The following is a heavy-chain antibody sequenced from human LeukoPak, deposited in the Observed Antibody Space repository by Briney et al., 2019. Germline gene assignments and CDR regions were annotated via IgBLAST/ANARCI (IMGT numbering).Heavy chain of an antibody. D-gene: IGHD6-19*01. V-gene: IGHV3-48*01. CDR3: VKAASGGWYDTNFDY. CDR1: GFTFSSYS. J-gene: IGHJ4*02. CDR2: ISSSSSSI. Sequence: PGGSLRHSCAASGFTFSSYSMNWVRQAPGKGLEWVSYISSSSSSIYYADSVKGRFTISRDNSKNTLYMYMNSLRAEDAAVYYCVKAASGGWYDTNFDYWGQGTLVTVSS.